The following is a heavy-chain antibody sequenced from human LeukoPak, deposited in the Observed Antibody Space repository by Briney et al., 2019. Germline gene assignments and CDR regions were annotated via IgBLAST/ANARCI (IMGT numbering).Heavy chain of an antibody. D-gene: IGHD6-19*01. CDR3: ARQVVAVAGTGYFDY. CDR1: GGSIRSSSYY. V-gene: IGHV4-39*01. J-gene: IGHJ4*02. CDR2: IYYSGST. Sequence: SETLPLTCTVSGGSIRSSSYYWGWIRQPPGKGLEWIGSIYYSGSTYYNASLKSRGTISVDTSKNQFSLKLNSVTAADTAVYFCARQVVAVAGTGYFDYWGQGTLVTVSS.